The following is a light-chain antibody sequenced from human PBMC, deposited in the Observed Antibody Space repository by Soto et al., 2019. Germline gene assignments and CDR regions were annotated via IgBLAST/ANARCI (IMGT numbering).Light chain of an antibody. Sequence: EIVLTQSPATLSLSPGERVTLSCRAIQSVSNYLAWYQQKPGQAPRLLVSAASNRATGIPARFSGSGSGTDFTLTISSLEPEDFAVYYCQQRSSWPLTFGGGTKVDIK. CDR3: QQRSSWPLT. J-gene: IGKJ4*01. V-gene: IGKV3-11*01. CDR1: QSVSNY. CDR2: AAS.